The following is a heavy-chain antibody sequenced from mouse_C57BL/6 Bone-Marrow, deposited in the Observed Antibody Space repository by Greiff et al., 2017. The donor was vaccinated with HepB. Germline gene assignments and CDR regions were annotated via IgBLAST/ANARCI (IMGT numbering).Heavy chain of an antibody. J-gene: IGHJ2*01. CDR2: ISNGGGST. V-gene: IGHV5-12*01. Sequence: EVMLVESGGGLVQPGGSLKLSCAASGFTFSDYYMYWVRQTPEKRLEWVAYISNGGGSTYYPDTVKGRFTISRDNAKNTLYLQMSRLKSEDTAMYYCARHRMMVFDYWGQGTTLTVSS. CDR1: GFTFSDYY. D-gene: IGHD2-3*01. CDR3: ARHRMMVFDY.